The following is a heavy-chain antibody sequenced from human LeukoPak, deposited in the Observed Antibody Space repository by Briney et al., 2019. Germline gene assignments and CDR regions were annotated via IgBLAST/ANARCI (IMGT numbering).Heavy chain of an antibody. CDR1: GLAVSTNH. J-gene: IGHJ6*02. CDR2: TYSGGST. CDR3: ARDLKYYGLDV. Sequence: GGSLRLSCAASGLAVSTNHMSWVRQAPGKGLEWVSVTYSGGSTYYADSVKGRFTISRDTSKNTQYLQMNNLRVEDTAVYYCARDLKYYGLDVWAKGPRSPSP. V-gene: IGHV3-53*01.